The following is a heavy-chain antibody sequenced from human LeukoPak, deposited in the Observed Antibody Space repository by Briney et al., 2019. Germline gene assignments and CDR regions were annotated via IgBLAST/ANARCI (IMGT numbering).Heavy chain of an antibody. D-gene: IGHD3-16*01. CDR2: LYASGPT. V-gene: IGHV4-4*07. CDR3: ARKRKGAYDFDY. CDR1: GGSISSYS. J-gene: IGHJ4*02. Sequence: SETLSLTCTVSGGSISSYSWCWIRQPAGKGLEWIGHLYASGPTTYNPSLLSRVAMSVVTSNNQFSLKLSTVTATDTAVYYCARKRKGAYDFDYWGQGTLVTVSS.